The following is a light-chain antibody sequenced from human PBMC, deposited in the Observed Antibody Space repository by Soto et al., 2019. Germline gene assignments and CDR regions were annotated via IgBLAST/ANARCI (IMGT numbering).Light chain of an antibody. CDR2: AAS. CDR1: QDIGND. CDR3: LQHNNYPPWT. Sequence: DIQMTQSPSSLSASVGDRVTTTCRPSQDIGNDLIWYQQKPGKAPKRLIYAASSLQSGVPSRFSGNRSGTEFTLTISSLQPEDFATYYCLQHNNYPPWTFGQGTKVEIK. J-gene: IGKJ1*01. V-gene: IGKV1-17*01.